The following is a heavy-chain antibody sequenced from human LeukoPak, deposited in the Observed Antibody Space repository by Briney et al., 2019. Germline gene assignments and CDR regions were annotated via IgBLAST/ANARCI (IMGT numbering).Heavy chain of an antibody. Sequence: SETLSLTCTFSGGSISSYYWSWIRQPAGKGLEWIGRIYTSGSTNYNPSLKSRVTMSVDTSKNQFSLKLSSETAADTAVYYCAGTYYDFWSGYNWFDPWGQGTLVTVSS. V-gene: IGHV4-4*07. CDR2: IYTSGST. D-gene: IGHD3-3*01. CDR3: AGTYYDFWSGYNWFDP. J-gene: IGHJ5*02. CDR1: GGSISSYY.